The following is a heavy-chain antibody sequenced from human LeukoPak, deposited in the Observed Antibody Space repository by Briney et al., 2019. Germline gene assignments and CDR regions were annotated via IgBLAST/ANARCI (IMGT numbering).Heavy chain of an antibody. CDR3: ARDFYYDILTGYPSYGMDV. D-gene: IGHD3-9*01. V-gene: IGHV1-69*13. J-gene: IGHJ6*02. Sequence: GASVKVSCKASGCTFSSYAISWVRQAPGQGLEWMGGIIPIFGTANYAQKFQGRVTITADESTSTAYMELSSLRSEDTAVYYCARDFYYDILTGYPSYGMDVWGQGTTVTVSS. CDR1: GCTFSSYA. CDR2: IIPIFGTA.